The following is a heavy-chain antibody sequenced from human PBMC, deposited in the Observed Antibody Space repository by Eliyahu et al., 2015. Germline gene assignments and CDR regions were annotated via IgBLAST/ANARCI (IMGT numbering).Heavy chain of an antibody. D-gene: IGHD6-19*01. Sequence: EAPGKGLEXLLAISGSGGSTYYADSVKGRFTISRDNSKNTLYLQMNSLRAEDTAVYYCAKDVPIAVGSEGDAFDIWGQGTMVTVSS. CDR3: AKDVPIAVGSEGDAFDI. J-gene: IGHJ3*02. V-gene: IGHV3-23*01. CDR2: ISGSGGST.